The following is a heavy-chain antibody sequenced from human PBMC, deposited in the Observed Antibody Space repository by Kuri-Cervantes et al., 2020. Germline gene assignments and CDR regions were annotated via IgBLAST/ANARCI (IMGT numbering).Heavy chain of an antibody. CDR3: ARAPSITMVQGVIMPTDY. CDR2: IWYDGSDK. J-gene: IGHJ4*02. Sequence: GESLKISCAASGFTFSDYDMHWVRQAPGKGLEWVAVIWYDGSDKYHADSVKGRFTISRDNSKNTLYLQMKSLRAEDTAVYYCARAPSITMVQGVIMPTDYWGQGTLVTVSS. CDR1: GFTFSDYD. V-gene: IGHV3-33*01. D-gene: IGHD3-10*01.